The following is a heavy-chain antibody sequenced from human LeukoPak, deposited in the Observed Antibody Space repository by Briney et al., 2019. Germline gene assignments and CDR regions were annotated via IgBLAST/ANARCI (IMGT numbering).Heavy chain of an antibody. D-gene: IGHD4-17*01. Sequence: PGGSLRLSCAASGFTFSSYGMHWVRQAPGKGLEWVAVISYDGSNKYYADSVKGRFTISRDNSKNTLYLQMNSLRAEDTAVYYCAKVMKDYGDHYDPPLFDYWGQGTLVTVSS. J-gene: IGHJ4*02. V-gene: IGHV3-30*18. CDR1: GFTFSSYG. CDR2: ISYDGSNK. CDR3: AKVMKDYGDHYDPPLFDY.